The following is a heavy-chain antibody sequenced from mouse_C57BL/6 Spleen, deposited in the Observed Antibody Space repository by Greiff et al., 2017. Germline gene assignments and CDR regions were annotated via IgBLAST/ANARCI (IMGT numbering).Heavy chain of an antibody. CDR1: GYPFTSYW. Sequence: VQLQQPGAELVKPGASVTLSCKASGYPFTSYWMHWVKQRPGQGLEWIGMIHPYSSSTNYNEKFKSKATLTVATSSSPAYMQPCSLTAEYSAVYSIAKSVLYFDYWGQGTTLTVAS. CDR2: IHPYSSST. J-gene: IGHJ2*01. CDR3: AKSVLYFDY. V-gene: IGHV1-64*01.